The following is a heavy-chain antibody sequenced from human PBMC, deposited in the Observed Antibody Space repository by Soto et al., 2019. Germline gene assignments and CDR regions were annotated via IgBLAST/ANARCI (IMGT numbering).Heavy chain of an antibody. CDR1: GLTFSSYA. CDR3: AKSLITMIVVVIPPFDY. J-gene: IGHJ4*02. D-gene: IGHD3-22*01. CDR2: ISGSGGSA. V-gene: IGHV3-23*01. Sequence: PGGSLRLSCAASGLTFSSYAMSWVRKAPGKGLEWVSAISGSGGSAYYADSVKGRFTISRDNSKNTLYLQMNSLRAEDTAVYYCAKSLITMIVVVIPPFDYWGQGTLVTVSS.